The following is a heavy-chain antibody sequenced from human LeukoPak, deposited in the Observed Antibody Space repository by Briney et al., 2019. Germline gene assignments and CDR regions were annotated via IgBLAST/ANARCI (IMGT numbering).Heavy chain of an antibody. V-gene: IGHV3-48*01. CDR2: ISSGTSTI. J-gene: IGHJ3*02. CDR3: ARGGSYYNEAFDI. D-gene: IGHD1-26*01. CDR1: GFTFSSYS. Sequence: GSLRLSCAASGFTFSSYSMNWVRQAPGKGLEWVSYISSGTSTIYYADSVKGRFTISRDNAKNSLYLQMNSLRAEDTAVYYCARGGSYYNEAFDIWGQGTMVTVSS.